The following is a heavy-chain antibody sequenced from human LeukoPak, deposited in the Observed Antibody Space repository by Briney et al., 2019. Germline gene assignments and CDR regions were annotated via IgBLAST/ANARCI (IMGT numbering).Heavy chain of an antibody. CDR1: GYTFTGYY. D-gene: IGHD5-18*01. Sequence: ASVKVSCKASGYTFTGYYMHWVRQAPGQGLEWMGWINPNSGGTNYAQKFQGRVTMTRDTSISTAYMELSRLRSDDTAVYYCARKEDTAMAYRRNWFDPWGQGTLVTVSS. CDR2: INPNSGGT. J-gene: IGHJ5*02. V-gene: IGHV1-2*02. CDR3: ARKEDTAMAYRRNWFDP.